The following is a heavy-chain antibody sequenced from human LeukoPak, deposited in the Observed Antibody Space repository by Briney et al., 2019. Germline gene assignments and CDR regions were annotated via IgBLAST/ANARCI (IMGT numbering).Heavy chain of an antibody. V-gene: IGHV4-34*01. CDR1: GGSLSGYY. D-gene: IGHD3-10*01. CDR2: INHSGST. CDR3: ARGPLLRFFDY. Sequence: SESLSLTCAVYGGSLSGYYGSWIRQPPGKGLEWIGEINHSGSTNYNPSLKSRVTISVDTSKNQFSLKLSSVTAADTAVYYCARGPLLRFFDYWGQGTLVTVSS. J-gene: IGHJ4*02.